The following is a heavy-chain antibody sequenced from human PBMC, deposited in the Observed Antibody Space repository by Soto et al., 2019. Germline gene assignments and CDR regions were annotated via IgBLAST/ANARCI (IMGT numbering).Heavy chain of an antibody. D-gene: IGHD3-9*01. Sequence: EVQLVESGGGLVKPGRSLRLSCTASGFTFGDYPMTWFRQSPGKGLEWVGFIRSKAYGGTTEYAASVKGRFTISRDDSKSIAYLQMDSLKTDDTAVYYCTKPKSSDKYYSDYCGQGTLVTVSS. CDR1: GFTFGDYP. CDR3: TKPKSSDKYYSDY. CDR2: IRSKAYGGTT. V-gene: IGHV3-49*05. J-gene: IGHJ4*02.